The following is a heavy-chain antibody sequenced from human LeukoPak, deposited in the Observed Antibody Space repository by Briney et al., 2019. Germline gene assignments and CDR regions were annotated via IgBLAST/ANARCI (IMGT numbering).Heavy chain of an antibody. V-gene: IGHV3-15*01. CDR3: TTRAGYYYYYMDV. CDR1: GFTFSNAW. Sequence: RSLRLSCAASGFTFSNAWMSWVRQAPGKGREWVGRIKSKTDGGTTDYAAPVKGRFTISRDDSKNTLYLQMNSLKTEDTAVYYCTTRAGYYYYYMDVWGKGTTVTVSS. CDR2: IKSKTDGGTT. J-gene: IGHJ6*03.